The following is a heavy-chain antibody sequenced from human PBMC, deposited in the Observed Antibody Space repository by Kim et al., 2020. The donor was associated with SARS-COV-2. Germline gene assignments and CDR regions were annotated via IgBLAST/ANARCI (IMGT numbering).Heavy chain of an antibody. CDR1: GDSISGQY. CDR3: ARVVGGAASNFDL. D-gene: IGHD2-2*01. CDR2: IHHLGLM. Sequence: SETLSLTCSVSGDSISGQYWGWIRQPPGKGLEWIATIHHLGLMYYDPSLKSRVTISIDVSKNQLSLSLTSVTATDTAIYYCARVVGGAASNFDLWGQGTLVTVSS. J-gene: IGHJ4*02. V-gene: IGHV4-38-2*02.